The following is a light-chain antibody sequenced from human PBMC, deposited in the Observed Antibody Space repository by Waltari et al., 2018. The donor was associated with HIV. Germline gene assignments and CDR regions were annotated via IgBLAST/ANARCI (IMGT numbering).Light chain of an antibody. J-gene: IGLJ2*01. Sequence: QSVMTQPPSASGNPGQRVTIACSGTSSNIGSRSVNWYQHFPGTAPNLLIFTNDQRPSGVPDRFSASKSGTSASLSISGRHSGDEGVYYCSAWDVSLNGVVFGGGTKLTVL. CDR3: SAWDVSLNGVV. V-gene: IGLV1-44*01. CDR1: SSNIGSRS. CDR2: TND.